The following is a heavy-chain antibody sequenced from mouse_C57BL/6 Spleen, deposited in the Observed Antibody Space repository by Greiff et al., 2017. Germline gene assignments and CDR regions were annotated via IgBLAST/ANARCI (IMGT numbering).Heavy chain of an antibody. CDR3: TRDVDSYCSSYVPNWYFDV. V-gene: IGHV10-1*01. J-gene: IGHJ1*03. D-gene: IGHD1-1*01. Sequence: EVQLVESGGGLVQPKGSLKLSCAASGSSFNTYAMNWVRQAPGKGLEWVARIRSKGNNYATYYADSGKYRFTISRDDAESMRYLQMNDLKTDDTAMNYCTRDVDSYCSSYVPNWYFDVWGTGTTVTVSS. CDR1: GSSFNTYA. CDR2: IRSKGNNYAT.